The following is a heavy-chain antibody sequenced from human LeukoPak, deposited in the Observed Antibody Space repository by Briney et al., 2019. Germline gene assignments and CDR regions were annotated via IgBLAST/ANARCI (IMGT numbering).Heavy chain of an antibody. Sequence: SGPTLVNPTQTLTLTCTFSGFSLSTRGRGVSWIRQPPGKGLEWLSRIDWDDDKFYSTSLQTRLTISKDTSKNQVVLTMTNMHPVDTATYYCARMVASEFDYWGQGTLVTVSS. CDR2: IDWDDDK. J-gene: IGHJ4*02. CDR3: ARMVASEFDY. V-gene: IGHV2-70*04. CDR1: GFSLSTRGRG.